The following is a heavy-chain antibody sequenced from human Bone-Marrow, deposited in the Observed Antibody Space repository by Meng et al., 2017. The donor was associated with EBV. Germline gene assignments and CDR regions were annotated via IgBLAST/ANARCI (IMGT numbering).Heavy chain of an antibody. V-gene: IGHV3-11*04. CDR2: ISNSGTTI. Sequence: VQLVQSGGDLVKPGGSLRHSCAASGFIFSDSYMSWVRQTPGKGLEWISYISNSGTTIKYADSVKGRFTISRDNAKNSLYLQMNSLRAEDTAVYYCARGGDSGYDRGRQRPPGYWGQGTLVTVSS. J-gene: IGHJ4*02. CDR1: GFIFSDSY. D-gene: IGHD5-12*01. CDR3: ARGGDSGYDRGRQRPPGY.